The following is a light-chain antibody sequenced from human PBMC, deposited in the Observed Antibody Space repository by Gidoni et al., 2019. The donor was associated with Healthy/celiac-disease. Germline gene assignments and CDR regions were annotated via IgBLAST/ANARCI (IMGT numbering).Light chain of an antibody. CDR3: QQSYSTPRIT. V-gene: IGKV1-39*01. J-gene: IGKJ3*01. CDR1: QSISSY. CDR2: AAS. Sequence: DFQMTQSPSSLSASVGDRVTITCRASQSISSYLNGYQQKPGKAPKLLIYAASSLQSGVPSRFSGSVSGTDFTLTISSLQPEDFATYYCQQSYSTPRITFGPGTKVDIK.